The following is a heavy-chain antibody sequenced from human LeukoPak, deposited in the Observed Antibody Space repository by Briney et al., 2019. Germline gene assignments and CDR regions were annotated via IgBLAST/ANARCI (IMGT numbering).Heavy chain of an antibody. CDR1: GFTFGDYA. CDR2: IRSKAYGGTT. V-gene: IGHV3-49*03. J-gene: IGHJ6*03. D-gene: IGHD3-10*01. Sequence: PGRSLRLSCTASGFTFGDYAMSWFREAPGKGLERVGFIRSKAYGGTTEYAASVKGRFTISRDDSKSIAYLQMNSLKTEDTAVYYCTRVREDGPITMVRGVIGPRYYYMDVWGKGTTVTVSS. CDR3: TRVREDGPITMVRGVIGPRYYYMDV.